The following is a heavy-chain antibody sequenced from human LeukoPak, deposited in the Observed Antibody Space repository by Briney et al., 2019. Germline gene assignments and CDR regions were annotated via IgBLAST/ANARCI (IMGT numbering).Heavy chain of an antibody. V-gene: IGHV3-53*01. J-gene: IGHJ4*02. D-gene: IGHD6-19*01. CDR1: GLTVRGNY. CDR3: AREGGYSSGWYGNY. Sequence: GGSLRLSCAASGLTVRGNYMSWVRQAPGKGLEWVSVIYSGGSTYYAGSVKGRFTISRDNSKNTLYLQMNSLRAEDTAVYYCAREGGYSSGWYGNYWGQGTLVTVSS. CDR2: IYSGGST.